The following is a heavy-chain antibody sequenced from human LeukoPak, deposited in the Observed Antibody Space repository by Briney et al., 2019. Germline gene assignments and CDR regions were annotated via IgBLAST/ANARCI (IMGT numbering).Heavy chain of an antibody. V-gene: IGHV1-18*01. CDR1: GYTFTSYG. J-gene: IGHJ4*02. D-gene: IGHD3-10*01. CDR2: ISAYNGNT. CDR3: ARELYGSGSYKVDY. Sequence: ASVKVSCKASGYTFTSYGISWARQAPGQGLEWMGWISAYNGNTNYAQKLQGRVTMTTDTSTSTAYMELRSLRSDDTAVYYCARELYGSGSYKVDYWGQGTLVTVSS.